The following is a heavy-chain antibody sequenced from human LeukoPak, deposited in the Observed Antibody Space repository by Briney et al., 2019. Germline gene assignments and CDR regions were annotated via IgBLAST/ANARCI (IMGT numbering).Heavy chain of an antibody. CDR1: GFTFNNYY. J-gene: IGHJ4*02. Sequence: GGSLRLSCAASGFTFNNYYMHWVRQAPGKGLVWVSRIKSDGSNTNYADSVKGRFAISRDNAKNTLYLQMNSLRAEDTALYYCARGGDYPFDYWGQGTLVTVSS. CDR3: ARGGDYPFDY. V-gene: IGHV3-74*01. D-gene: IGHD4-17*01. CDR2: IKSDGSNT.